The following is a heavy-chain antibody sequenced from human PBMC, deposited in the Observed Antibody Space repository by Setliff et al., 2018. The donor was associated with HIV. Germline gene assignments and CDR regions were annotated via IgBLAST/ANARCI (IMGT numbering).Heavy chain of an antibody. CDR2: ISSSSTYI. J-gene: IGHJ4*02. CDR1: EFTFRTYT. Sequence: PGGSLRLSCAASEFTFRTYTMHWVRQAPGKGLEWVSSISSSSTYIYYADSVKGRFTISRDNAKNSLYLQMNSLRVEDTAVYYCAKVPTRIQPRYFDYWGQGTLVTVSS. V-gene: IGHV3-21*04. D-gene: IGHD5-18*01. CDR3: AKVPTRIQPRYFDY.